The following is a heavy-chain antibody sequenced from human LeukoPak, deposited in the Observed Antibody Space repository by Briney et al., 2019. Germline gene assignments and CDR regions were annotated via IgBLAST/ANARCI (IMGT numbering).Heavy chain of an antibody. CDR2: IVISGGSA. Sequence: GGSMRLSCAASGITFSNAAIHWVRQAPGKRLEWVSGIVISGGSAFYADSVKGRFVISKDTSENTVYLQMNSLKTEDTAVYYCTTEYNFNYYDSSGYYYWGQGTLVTVSS. CDR3: TTEYNFNYYDSSGYYY. CDR1: GITFSNAA. J-gene: IGHJ4*02. V-gene: IGHV3-23*01. D-gene: IGHD3-22*01.